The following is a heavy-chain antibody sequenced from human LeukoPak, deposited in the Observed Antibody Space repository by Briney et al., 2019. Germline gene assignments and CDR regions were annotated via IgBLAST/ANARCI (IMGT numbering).Heavy chain of an antibody. J-gene: IGHJ4*02. CDR3: GGGSAPKWALTKKGVYFDH. CDR1: GYTFTGYY. CDR2: INPNSGGT. V-gene: IGHV1-2*02. Sequence: ASVKVSCKASGYTFTGYYMHWVRQAPGQGLEWMGWINPNSGGTNYAQKFQGRVTITRDTSISTAYMELSRLRSDDTAVYYCGGGSAPKWALTKKGVYFDHWGQGTLVTVSS. D-gene: IGHD1-26*01.